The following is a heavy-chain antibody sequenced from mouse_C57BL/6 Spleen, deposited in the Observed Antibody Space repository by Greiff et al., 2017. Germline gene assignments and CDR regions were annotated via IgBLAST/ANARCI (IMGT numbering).Heavy chain of an antibody. J-gene: IGHJ4*01. D-gene: IGHD2-4*01. CDR2: ISNGGGST. CDR3: ALYDDYDNYAMDY. Sequence: EVQVVESGGGLVQPGGSLKLSCAASGFTFSDYYMYWVRQTPEKRLEWVAYISNGGGSTYYPDTVKGRFTISRDNAKNTLYLQMSRLKSEDTAMYYCALYDDYDNYAMDYWGQGTSVTVSS. V-gene: IGHV5-12*01. CDR1: GFTFSDYY.